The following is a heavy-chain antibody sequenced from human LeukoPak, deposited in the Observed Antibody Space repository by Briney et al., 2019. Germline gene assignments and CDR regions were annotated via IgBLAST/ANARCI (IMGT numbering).Heavy chain of an antibody. CDR3: ARAPRSIVGATGGFVY. J-gene: IGHJ4*02. CDR2: IYHSGST. Sequence: SETLSLTCTVSGGSISRGGYYWSWIRQPPGKGLEWIGYIYHSGSTYYNPSLKSRVTISVDRSKNQFSLKLSSVTAADTAVYYCARAPRSIVGATGGFVYWGQGTLVTVSS. D-gene: IGHD1-26*01. V-gene: IGHV4-30-2*01. CDR1: GGSISRGGYY.